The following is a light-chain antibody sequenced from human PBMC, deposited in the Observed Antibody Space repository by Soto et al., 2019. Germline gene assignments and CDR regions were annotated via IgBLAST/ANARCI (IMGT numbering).Light chain of an antibody. CDR1: SRDVGAYNY. V-gene: IGLV2-14*01. Sequence: LTQPASVSGGPGQSNTIYCTGTSRDVGAYNYVSWYQKHPAKVPKLMIYDVTNRPSRVSNRFSGSKSGNPASLTISGFQAEDEADYYCNSYTSSTTPYVFGTGTKVTVL. CDR3: NSYTSSTTPYV. CDR2: DVT. J-gene: IGLJ1*01.